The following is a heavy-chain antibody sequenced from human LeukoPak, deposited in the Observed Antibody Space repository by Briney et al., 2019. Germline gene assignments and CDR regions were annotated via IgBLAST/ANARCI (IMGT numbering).Heavy chain of an antibody. Sequence: TLSLTCAVYGGSFIGYYWSWIRQPPGKGLAWIGAINHSGSTNYNPSLKSRVTISVDTSKNQFSLKLSSVTAADTAVYYCARAPSSLGIPEGYFDYWGQGTLVTVSS. CDR1: GGSFIGYY. J-gene: IGHJ4*02. D-gene: IGHD6-6*01. V-gene: IGHV4-34*01. CDR2: INHSGST. CDR3: ARAPSSLGIPEGYFDY.